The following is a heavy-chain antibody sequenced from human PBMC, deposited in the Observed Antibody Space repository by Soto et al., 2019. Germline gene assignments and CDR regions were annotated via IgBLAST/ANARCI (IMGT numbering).Heavy chain of an antibody. CDR2: IHPGNGKT. J-gene: IGHJ6*02. D-gene: IGHD6-6*01. CDR3: ARVGGSSTIVVRPVTYYYYYGMDV. CDR1: GYTFTTYA. V-gene: IGHV1-3*01. Sequence: QVQLVQSGAEVKRPGASVKVSCKASGYTFTTYAMQWVRQAPGQRLEWMGWIHPGNGKTQYSQTFQGRVTLTRDTPASTVYMELSSLRSEDTAVYYCARVGGSSTIVVRPVTYYYYYGMDVWGQGTTVAVS.